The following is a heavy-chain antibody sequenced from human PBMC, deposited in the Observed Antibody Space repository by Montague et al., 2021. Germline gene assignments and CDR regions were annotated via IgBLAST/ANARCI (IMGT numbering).Heavy chain of an antibody. J-gene: IGHJ4*02. Sequence: TLSLTCNVSGASFNYGDYYWTWIRQHPGKGLEWIGYIHYTGYTQYNPSLNSRLTLSVATSKNQFSLMLNSVTAADAAVYYCARDVGRYTPMGYFDSWGQGTLVIVSS. CDR1: GASFNYGDYY. V-gene: IGHV4-31*03. CDR3: ARDVGRYTPMGYFDS. D-gene: IGHD5-24*01. CDR2: IHYTGYT.